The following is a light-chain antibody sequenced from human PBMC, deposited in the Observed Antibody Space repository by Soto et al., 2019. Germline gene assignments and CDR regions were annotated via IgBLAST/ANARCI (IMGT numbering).Light chain of an antibody. V-gene: IGKV1-39*01. J-gene: IGKJ1*01. CDR3: QQGYSSRWT. Sequence: DIQMTQSPSSLSASVGDRVTITCRASQNIRSYLNWYQPKPGKAPQLLIYATSSLQTGVPSRFSARGSWTDFSLDISDLQPEDSATYYCQQGYSSRWTSGRGTKVEI. CDR1: QNIRSY. CDR2: ATS.